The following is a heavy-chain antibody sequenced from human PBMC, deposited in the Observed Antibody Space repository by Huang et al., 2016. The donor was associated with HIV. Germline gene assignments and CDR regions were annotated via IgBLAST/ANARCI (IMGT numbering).Heavy chain of an antibody. CDR2: INNAGST. J-gene: IGHJ3*02. CDR1: GGSISSDNYY. Sequence: QVQLQESGPGLVKPSQTLSLTCAVSGGSISSDNYYWSWIRQPAGKGLEWIGHINNAGSTNYNPSLKSRVTISLATSKNQFSLKLTSVTAPDTALYYCARDNPFYYDSSGYYDAFDIWGHGSMVTVSS. V-gene: IGHV4-61*09. CDR3: ARDNPFYYDSSGYYDAFDI. D-gene: IGHD3-22*01.